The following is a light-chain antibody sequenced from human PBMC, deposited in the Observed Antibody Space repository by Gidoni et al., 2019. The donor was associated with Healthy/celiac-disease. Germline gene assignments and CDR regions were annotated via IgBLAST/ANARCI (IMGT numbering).Light chain of an antibody. CDR2: DAS. J-gene: IGKJ4*01. Sequence: IVLTPSPATLSLSPGERATLSCRASQSVSSYLAWYQQKPGQAPRLLIYDASNRATGIPSRFSGSGSGTDFTLTTSSLEPEDFAVHYCQQRSNWPLTFXGXTKVEIK. V-gene: IGKV3-11*01. CDR1: QSVSSY. CDR3: QQRSNWPLT.